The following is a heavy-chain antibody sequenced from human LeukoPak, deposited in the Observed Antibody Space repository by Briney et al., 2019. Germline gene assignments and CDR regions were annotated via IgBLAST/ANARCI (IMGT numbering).Heavy chain of an antibody. Sequence: PGGSLRLSFAPSGFTLNQYALHSVRQAPGKGLEYVSAISTSGDSKYYANSVKGRFTISRDNSKNTLYLQIGSLRAEDMAVYYCARYCNAGDSDSGYAYWGEGALVTVSS. D-gene: IGHD2-8*02. CDR1: GFTLNQYA. CDR2: ISTSGDSK. V-gene: IGHV3-64*01. J-gene: IGHJ4*02. CDR3: ARYCNAGDSDSGYAY.